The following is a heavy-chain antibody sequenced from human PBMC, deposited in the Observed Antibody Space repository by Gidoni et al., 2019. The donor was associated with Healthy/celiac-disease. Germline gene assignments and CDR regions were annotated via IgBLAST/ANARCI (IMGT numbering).Heavy chain of an antibody. CDR2: INHSGST. V-gene: IGHV4-34*01. CDR3: ARVPPHYGAAFDI. J-gene: IGHJ3*02. D-gene: IGHD4-17*01. Sequence: QVQLQQWGAGLLKPSETLSLTCAVYGGSCSGYYWSWIRQPPGKGLEWIGEINHSGSTNYNPSLKSRVTISVDTSKNQFSLKLSSVTAADTAVYYCARVPPHYGAAFDILGQGTMVTVSS. CDR1: GGSCSGYY.